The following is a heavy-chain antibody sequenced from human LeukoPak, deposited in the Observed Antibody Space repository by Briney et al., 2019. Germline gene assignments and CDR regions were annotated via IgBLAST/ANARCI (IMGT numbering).Heavy chain of an antibody. CDR3: TTDYYDYVWGSYRPDY. Sequence: GGSLRLSCAASRFTLSSYWMSWVRQAPGQGLEWVARIKSKTDGETTDYAAPVKGRFTISRDDSKNTLYLQMNSLKTEDTAVYYCTTDYYDYVWGSYRPDYWGQGTLVTVSS. CDR2: IKSKTDGETT. CDR1: RFTLSSYW. J-gene: IGHJ4*02. D-gene: IGHD3-16*02. V-gene: IGHV3-15*01.